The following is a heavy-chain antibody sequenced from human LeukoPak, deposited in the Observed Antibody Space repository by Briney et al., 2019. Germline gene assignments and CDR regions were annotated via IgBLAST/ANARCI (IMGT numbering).Heavy chain of an antibody. CDR2: VSGSGSTT. D-gene: IGHD4-23*01. J-gene: IGHJ4*02. V-gene: IGHV3-23*01. CDR1: GFTFSTYG. Sequence: GGTLRLSCAASGFTFSTYGMNWVRQAPGKGLEWVSAVSGSGSTTYYARSVKGRFTVSRDNSKNTLYLQMNSLRVDDTAVYYCAKSLDYGGNRARLDFWGQGTLVTVSS. CDR3: AKSLDYGGNRARLDF.